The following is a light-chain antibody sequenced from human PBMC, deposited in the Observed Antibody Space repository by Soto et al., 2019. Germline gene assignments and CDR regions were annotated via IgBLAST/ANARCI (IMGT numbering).Light chain of an antibody. V-gene: IGKV1-39*01. Sequence: IQMTPSPTSLSASVGDRVTITFPASQSISSYLNWYQQKPGKAPKLLIYAASSLQSGVPSRFSGSGSGTDFALTISSLQPEDFATYYCQQSYSTPWTFGQGPKVDIK. J-gene: IGKJ1*01. CDR2: AAS. CDR1: QSISSY. CDR3: QQSYSTPWT.